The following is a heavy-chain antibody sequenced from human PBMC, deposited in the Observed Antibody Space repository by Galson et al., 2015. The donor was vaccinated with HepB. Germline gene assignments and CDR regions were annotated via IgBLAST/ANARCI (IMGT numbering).Heavy chain of an antibody. CDR1: GYTFTSYG. J-gene: IGHJ3*02. V-gene: IGHV1-18*04. D-gene: IGHD3-22*01. CDR2: ISAYNGNT. CDR3: ARDHAGEADVVITDAFDI. Sequence: SVKVSCKASGYTFTSYGISWVRQAPGQGLEWMGWISAYNGNTNYAQKLQGRVTMTTDTSTSTAYMELRSLRSDDTAVYYCARDHAGEADVVITDAFDIWGQGTMVTVSS.